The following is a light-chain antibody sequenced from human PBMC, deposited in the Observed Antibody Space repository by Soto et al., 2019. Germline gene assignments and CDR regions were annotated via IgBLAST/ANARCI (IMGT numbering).Light chain of an antibody. V-gene: IGKV1-5*03. CDR3: QQYNSYPWT. CDR1: QSISSW. Sequence: DIQMTPSPSTLSASVGDKVTITCRASQSISSWLAWYQQKPGKAPKLLIYKASTLESGVPSNFSGSGSGTEFTLSISSLQPEDFATYYCQQYNSYPWTFGQGTKGDVK. J-gene: IGKJ1*01. CDR2: KAS.